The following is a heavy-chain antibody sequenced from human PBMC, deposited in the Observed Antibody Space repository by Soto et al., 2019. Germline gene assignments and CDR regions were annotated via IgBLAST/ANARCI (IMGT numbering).Heavy chain of an antibody. CDR3: ARGLYYYDSSGYFDY. D-gene: IGHD3-22*01. Sequence: GGSLRLSCAASGFTFSDYYMSWIRQAPGKGLEWVSYISSSSSYTNYADSVKGRFTISRDNAKNSLYLQMNSLRAEDTAVYYCARGLYYYDSSGYFDYWGQGTLVTVSS. CDR2: ISSSSSYT. V-gene: IGHV3-11*06. J-gene: IGHJ4*02. CDR1: GFTFSDYY.